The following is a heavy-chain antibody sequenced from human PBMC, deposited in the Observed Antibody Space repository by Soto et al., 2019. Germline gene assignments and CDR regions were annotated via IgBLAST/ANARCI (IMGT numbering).Heavy chain of an antibody. Sequence: SETLSLTCTVSGGSISSGDYYWSWIRQPPGKGLEWIGYIYYSGSTYYNPSLKSRVTISVDTSKNQFSLKLSSVTAADTAVYYCARDIPPYSGGIDYWGQGTLVTVSS. D-gene: IGHD1-26*01. CDR1: GGSISSGDYY. V-gene: IGHV4-30-4*01. J-gene: IGHJ4*02. CDR2: IYYSGST. CDR3: ARDIPPYSGGIDY.